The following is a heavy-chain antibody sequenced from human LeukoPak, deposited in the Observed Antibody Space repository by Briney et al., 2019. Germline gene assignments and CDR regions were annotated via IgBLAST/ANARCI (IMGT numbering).Heavy chain of an antibody. CDR2: ISWNSGSI. D-gene: IGHD3-3*01. CDR1: GFTFDDYA. V-gene: IGHV3-9*01. CDR3: ARSARLMKGVVEVTALDD. J-gene: IGHJ4*02. Sequence: GGSLRLSCAASGFTFDDYAMHWVRQAPGKGLEWVSGISWNSGSIGYADSVKGRFTIARDNAKNSVYLEMNSLRADDTAVYYCARSARLMKGVVEVTALDDWGQGTLVTVSS.